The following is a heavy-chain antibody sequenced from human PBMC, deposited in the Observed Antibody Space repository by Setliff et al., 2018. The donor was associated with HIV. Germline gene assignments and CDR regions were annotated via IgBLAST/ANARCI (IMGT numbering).Heavy chain of an antibody. CDR3: ARDRYAGEIDY. D-gene: IGHD3-10*01. CDR2: IYYSGST. CDR1: GGSISNSGYY. J-gene: IGHJ4*02. Sequence: SETLSLTCTVSGGSISNSGYYWGWIRQPPGKGLEWIGSIYYSGSTYYNPSLKSRVTISVDTSKNQFSLKLSSVTAADTAVYYCARDRYAGEIDYWGQGTLVTVSS. V-gene: IGHV4-39*02.